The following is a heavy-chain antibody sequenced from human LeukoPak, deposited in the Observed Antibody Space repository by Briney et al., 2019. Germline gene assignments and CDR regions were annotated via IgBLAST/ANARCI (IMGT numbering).Heavy chain of an antibody. V-gene: IGHV3-30*18. CDR3: AKDYYDSSANLDY. J-gene: IGHJ4*02. CDR1: GFTFSSYG. D-gene: IGHD3-22*01. CDR2: ISYDGSNK. Sequence: PGRSLRLSCAASGFTFSSYGMHWVRQAPGKGLEGVAVISYDGSNKYYADSVKGRFTISRDNSKNTLYLQMNSLRAEDTAVYYCAKDYYDSSANLDYWGQGTLVTVSS.